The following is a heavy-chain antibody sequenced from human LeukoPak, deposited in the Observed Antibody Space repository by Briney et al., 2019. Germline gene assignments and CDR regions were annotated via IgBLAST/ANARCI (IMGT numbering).Heavy chain of an antibody. Sequence: ASVKVSCKASGYTFTGYYMHWVRQAPGQGLEWMGWINPNSGGTNYAQKFQGRVTMTRDTSISTAYMELSRLRSDGTAVYYCASGYCSSTSCYAGGYYYYYGMDVWGQGTTVTVSS. CDR3: ASGYCSSTSCYAGGYYYYYGMDV. V-gene: IGHV1-2*02. J-gene: IGHJ6*02. CDR1: GYTFTGYY. D-gene: IGHD2-2*01. CDR2: INPNSGGT.